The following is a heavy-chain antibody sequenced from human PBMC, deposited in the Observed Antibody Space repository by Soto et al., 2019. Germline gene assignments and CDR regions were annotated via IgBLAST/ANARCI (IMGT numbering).Heavy chain of an antibody. D-gene: IGHD6-19*01. Sequence: GGSLRLSCAASGFTFSSYWMSWVRQVPGKGLEWVTKIKQDGSEKYYVDSVKGRFTISRDNAKNSLYLQMNSLRAEDTAVYYCARGQWGLDVWGQGTTVTVSS. J-gene: IGHJ6*02. CDR2: IKQDGSEK. CDR1: GFTFSSYW. V-gene: IGHV3-7*01. CDR3: ARGQWGLDV.